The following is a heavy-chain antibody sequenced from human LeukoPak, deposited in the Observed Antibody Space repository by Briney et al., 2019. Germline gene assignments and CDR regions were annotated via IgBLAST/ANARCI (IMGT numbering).Heavy chain of an antibody. CDR1: GYTFTSRD. J-gene: IGHJ4*02. CDR2: MNPTSGHA. CDR3: ARSPVGVRKKHDF. V-gene: IGHV1-8*01. Sequence: ASVKVSCKASGYTFTSRDINWVRQATGQGLEWMGWMNPTSGHAGYAQSFQGRVTMTRDTSITTAYMELNSLTSDDTAVYYCARSPVGVRKKHDFWGQGTLVIVSS. D-gene: IGHD3-10*01.